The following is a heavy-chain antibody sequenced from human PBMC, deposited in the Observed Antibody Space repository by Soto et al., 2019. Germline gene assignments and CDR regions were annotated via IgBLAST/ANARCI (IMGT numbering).Heavy chain of an antibody. CDR1: GFTFSNAW. CDR2: IKSKTDGGTT. V-gene: IGHV3-15*07. CDR3: TTGDSSSWYYAFDI. J-gene: IGHJ3*02. Sequence: GGSLRLSCAASGFTFSNAWMNWVRQAPGKGLEWVGRIKSKTDGGTTDYAAPVKGRFTISRDDSKNTLYLQMNSLKTEDTAVYYCTTGDSSSWYYAFDIWGQGTMVTVSS. D-gene: IGHD6-13*01.